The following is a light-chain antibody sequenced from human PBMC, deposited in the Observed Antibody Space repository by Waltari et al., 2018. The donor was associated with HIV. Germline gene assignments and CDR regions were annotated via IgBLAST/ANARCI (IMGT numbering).Light chain of an antibody. CDR1: ALPKKY. J-gene: IGLJ2*01. CDR2: EDS. V-gene: IGLV3-10*01. CDR3: YSTDNSGHHRV. Sequence: SYELTQPPSVAVSPGQTARITCTGDALPKKYASWYQQKSGQAPVVVIYEDSKRPSGFPERFFGSSTGTTATLTISGAQVEDEADYYCYSTDNSGHHRVFGTGTKLTVL.